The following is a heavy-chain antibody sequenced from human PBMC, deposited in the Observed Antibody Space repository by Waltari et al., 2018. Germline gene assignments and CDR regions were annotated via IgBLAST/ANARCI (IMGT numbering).Heavy chain of an antibody. V-gene: IGHV1-24*01. Sequence: QVQLVQSGAEVKKPGASVKVSCKVSGYTLTELSMHWVRQAPGKGLEWMGGFDPEDGETSYAQKFQGRVTMTEDTSTDTADMELSSMRSEDTAVYYCATRANYYDSSGLDYWGQGTLVTVSS. J-gene: IGHJ4*02. CDR1: GYTLTELS. CDR3: ATRANYYDSSGLDY. D-gene: IGHD3-22*01. CDR2: FDPEDGET.